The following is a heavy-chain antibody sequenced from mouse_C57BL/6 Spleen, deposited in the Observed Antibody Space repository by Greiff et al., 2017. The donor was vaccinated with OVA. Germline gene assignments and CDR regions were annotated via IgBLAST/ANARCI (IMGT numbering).Heavy chain of an antibody. V-gene: IGHV3-6*01. CDR1: GYSITSGYY. J-gene: IGHJ1*03. D-gene: IGHD2-3*01. CDR3: ARDIDGGYFDV. CDR2: ISYDGSN. Sequence: EVQLQQSGPGLVKPSQSLSLTCSVTGYSITSGYYWNWIRQFPGNKLEWMGYISYDGSNNYNPSLKNRISITRDTSKNQFFLKLNSVTTEDTATYYCARDIDGGYFDVWGTGTTVTVSS.